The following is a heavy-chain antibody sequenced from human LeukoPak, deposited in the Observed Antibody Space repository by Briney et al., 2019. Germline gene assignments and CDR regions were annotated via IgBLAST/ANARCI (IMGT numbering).Heavy chain of an antibody. CDR2: IRTTAEGAKYA. V-gene: IGHV3-48*01. CDR3: AKGPVRGYQTYFFDH. D-gene: IGHD3-22*01. CDR1: GFSFTDYP. J-gene: IGHJ4*02. Sequence: GGSLRLSCATSGFSFTDYPMNWVRQAPGKGLEWISNIRTTAEGAKYAYYADSVKGRATISRDDGKNTLYLHMNSLRAEDTAVYHCAKGPVRGYQTYFFDHWGQGTLVTVSS.